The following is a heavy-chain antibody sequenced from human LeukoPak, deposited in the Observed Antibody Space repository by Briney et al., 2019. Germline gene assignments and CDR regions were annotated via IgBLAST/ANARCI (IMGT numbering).Heavy chain of an antibody. Sequence: SETLSLTCTVSGGSISSYYWTWIRQPPGKGLEWIGYIYYSGSTNYNPSLKSQVTISVDTSKNQFSLKLSSVTAADTAVYYCASGLKWTPYYFDYWGQGTLVTVSS. CDR3: ASGLKWTPYYFDY. CDR1: GGSISSYY. D-gene: IGHD2-8*01. J-gene: IGHJ4*02. CDR2: IYYSGST. V-gene: IGHV4-59*01.